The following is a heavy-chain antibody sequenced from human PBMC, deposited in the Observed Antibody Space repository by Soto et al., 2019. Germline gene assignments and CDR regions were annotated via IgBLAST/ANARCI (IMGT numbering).Heavy chain of an antibody. D-gene: IGHD6-13*01. V-gene: IGHV6-1*01. CDR3: ARANEAAAGYYFDY. CDR1: RDSVSSNSAA. Sequence: PSETLSLTCAISRDSVSSNSAAWNWIRQSPSRGLEWLGRTYYRSKWYNDYAVSVKSRITVNPDTSKNQFSLRLNSVTPEDTAVYYCARANEAAAGYYFDYWGQGTLVTVSS. CDR2: TYYRSKWYN. J-gene: IGHJ4*02.